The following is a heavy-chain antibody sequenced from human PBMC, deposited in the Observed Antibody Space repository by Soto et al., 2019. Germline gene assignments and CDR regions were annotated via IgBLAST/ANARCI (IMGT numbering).Heavy chain of an antibody. CDR1: GFSLSSTRMA. CDR3: AHIVVSGVGYYFDY. D-gene: IGHD6-19*01. J-gene: IGHJ4*02. CDR2: IYWDDDK. V-gene: IGHV2-5*02. Sequence: QITLKESGPTLVKPTQTLTLTCTFSGFSLSSTRMAVGWIRQPPGKALEWLALIYWDDDKRYRPFLKSRLTITTDTSKNPVVLTMSNMDPVDTAIYYCAHIVVSGVGYYFDYWGQGTLVTVSS.